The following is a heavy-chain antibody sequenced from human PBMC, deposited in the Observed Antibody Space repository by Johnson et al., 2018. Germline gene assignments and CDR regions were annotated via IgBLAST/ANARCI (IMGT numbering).Heavy chain of an antibody. CDR1: GFTFDDYA. D-gene: IGHD2-8*01. V-gene: IGHV3-9*01. CDR2: ISWNSGSI. J-gene: IGHJ5*02. Sequence: VQLVQSGGGLVQPGRSLRLSCAASGFTFDDYAMHWVRQAPGKGLEWVAGISWNSGSIGYADSVKGRFTISRDNAKNSLYLQMNSLRAEDTALYYCAKDREGIMGWGGDPWGQGTLVTVSS. CDR3: AKDREGIMGWGGDP.